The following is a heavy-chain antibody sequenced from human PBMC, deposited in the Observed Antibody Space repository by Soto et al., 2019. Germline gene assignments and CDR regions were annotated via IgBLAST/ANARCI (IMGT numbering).Heavy chain of an antibody. CDR3: ARDPGQDEAIDY. Sequence: QVQVVESGGGVVQPGRSLRLSCAASGFTFSNFGMHWVRQAPGKGLEWVAVIWHDGKNKYYADSAEGRFTIPRDNSKNTLYLQLNSLRAEDTAVYYCARDPGQDEAIDYWGQGTLVTVSS. V-gene: IGHV3-33*01. J-gene: IGHJ4*02. CDR2: IWHDGKNK. CDR1: GFTFSNFG.